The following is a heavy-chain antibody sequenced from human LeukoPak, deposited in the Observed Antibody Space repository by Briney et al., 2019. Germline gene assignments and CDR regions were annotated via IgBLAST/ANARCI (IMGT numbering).Heavy chain of an antibody. Sequence: PSETLSLTCTVSGGSKSTYYWSWIRQPPGKGLEWLGYIYYSGSPNYNPSLKSRVTISVDTSKNQFSLRLSSVTAADTAVYYCARQQWLEQDAFDVWGQGTMVTVSS. CDR3: ARQQWLEQDAFDV. CDR1: GGSKSTYY. CDR2: IYYSGSP. J-gene: IGHJ3*01. V-gene: IGHV4-59*08. D-gene: IGHD6-19*01.